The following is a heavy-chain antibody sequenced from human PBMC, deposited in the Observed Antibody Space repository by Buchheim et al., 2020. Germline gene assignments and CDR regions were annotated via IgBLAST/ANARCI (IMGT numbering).Heavy chain of an antibody. CDR1: GYSFANYW. J-gene: IGHJ4*02. V-gene: IGHV5-10-1*03. D-gene: IGHD3-9*01. CDR3: VREDYDLLTGYHTPVYRDS. Sequence: EVQLVQSGAEVKKPGESLRISCEGSGYSFANYWITWVRQMPGKGLEWMGRIDPSDSYTIYSPSFQGHVTISADKSIGTAYLQWSGLKASDTAIFYCVREDYDLLTGYHTPVYRDSWGQGTL. CDR2: IDPSDSYT.